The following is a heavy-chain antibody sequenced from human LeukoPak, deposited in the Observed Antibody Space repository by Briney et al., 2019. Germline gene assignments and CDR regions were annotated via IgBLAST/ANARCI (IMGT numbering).Heavy chain of an antibody. V-gene: IGHV3-23*01. Sequence: PGGSLRLSCAASGFTFSSYAMSWVRQAPGKGLEWVSAISGSGGSTYYADSVKGRFTISRDNSKNTLYLQMNSLRAEDTAVYYCAKVPPSYSSGWYTYYYMDVWGKGTTVTVSS. CDR1: GFTFSSYA. CDR3: AKVPPSYSSGWYTYYYMDV. D-gene: IGHD6-19*01. CDR2: ISGSGGST. J-gene: IGHJ6*03.